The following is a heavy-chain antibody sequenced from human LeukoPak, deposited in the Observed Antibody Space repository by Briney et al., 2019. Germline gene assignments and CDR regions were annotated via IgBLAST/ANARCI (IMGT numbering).Heavy chain of an antibody. CDR3: ARDSIRPNQINYYYYYMDV. Sequence: ASVKVSCKASGGTFSSYTISWVRQAPGQGFEWMGRIIPILGIANYAQKFQGRVTITADKSTSTAYMELSSLRSEDTAVYYCARDSIRPNQINYYYYYMDVWGKGTTVTVSS. V-gene: IGHV1-69*04. D-gene: IGHD2-2*02. CDR2: IIPILGIA. CDR1: GGTFSSYT. J-gene: IGHJ6*03.